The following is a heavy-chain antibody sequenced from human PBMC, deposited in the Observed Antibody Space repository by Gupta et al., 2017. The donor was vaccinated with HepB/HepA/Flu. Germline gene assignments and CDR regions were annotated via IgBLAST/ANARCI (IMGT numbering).Heavy chain of an antibody. CDR3: AKDVTMVRGVLHPYYFDY. D-gene: IGHD3-10*01. CDR1: GFTFDDFA. V-gene: IGHV3-43*02. CDR2: ISGDGGST. J-gene: IGHJ4*02. Sequence: EVQLVESGGGVVQPGGSLRLSCPASGFTFDDFAMHWVRQAPGKGLEWVSLISGDGGSTYYADSVKGRFTISRDNSKNSLYLQMNSLRTEDTALYYCAKDVTMVRGVLHPYYFDYWGQGTLVTVSS.